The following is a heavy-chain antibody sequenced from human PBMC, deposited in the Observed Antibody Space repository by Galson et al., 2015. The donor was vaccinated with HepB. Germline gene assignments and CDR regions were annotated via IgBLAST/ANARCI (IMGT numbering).Heavy chain of an antibody. Sequence: SVKVSCKAPGYTFTGYYMHWVRQAPGQGLEWMGWISAYNGNTNYAQKLQGRVTMTTDTSTSTAYMELRSLRSDDTAVYYCARDGLGYCSSTSCYTTDYWGQGTPVTVSS. V-gene: IGHV1-18*04. D-gene: IGHD2-2*02. CDR2: ISAYNGNT. CDR3: ARDGLGYCSSTSCYTTDY. CDR1: GYTFTGYY. J-gene: IGHJ4*02.